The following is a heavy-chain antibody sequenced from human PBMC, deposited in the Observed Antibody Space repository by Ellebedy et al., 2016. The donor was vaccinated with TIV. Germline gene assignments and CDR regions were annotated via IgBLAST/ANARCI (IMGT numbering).Heavy chain of an antibody. D-gene: IGHD3-10*01. J-gene: IGHJ2*01. CDR3: AKSGAGNNWYFDL. Sequence: GESLKISXAASGFTFSSYAMSWVRQAPGKGLEWVSAISGSGGSTYHADSVKGRFAVSRDNSKNTLYLQMNSLRAEDTAVFYCAKSGAGNNWYFDLWGHGTLVTVSS. V-gene: IGHV3-23*01. CDR2: ISGSGGST. CDR1: GFTFSSYA.